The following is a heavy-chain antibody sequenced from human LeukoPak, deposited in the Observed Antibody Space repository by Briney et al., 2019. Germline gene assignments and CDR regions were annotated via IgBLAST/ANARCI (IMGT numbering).Heavy chain of an antibody. D-gene: IGHD3-10*01. CDR1: GFTFSNNG. CDR2: IWYDGTKK. V-gene: IGHV3-33*08. J-gene: IGHJ4*02. CDR3: ARDYGSGSYPLDY. Sequence: GGSLRLSCAASGFTFSNNGMNWVRQAPGKGLEWVAVIWYDGTKKYYADSVKGRFTISRDDSKNTVYLQMNSLRAEDTAVYYCARDYGSGSYPLDYWGQGTLVTVSS.